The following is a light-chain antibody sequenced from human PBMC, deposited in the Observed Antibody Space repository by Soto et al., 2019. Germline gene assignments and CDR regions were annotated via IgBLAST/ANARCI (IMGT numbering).Light chain of an antibody. V-gene: IGKV3-20*01. J-gene: IGKJ2*01. CDR3: QQYGRSPGYT. Sequence: EIVLTQSPGTLSLSPGERATLSCRASQSVSSSYLAWYQQKPGQAPRLLIYGASSRATGILDRFSGSGSGTDFTLTISRLEPEDFAVYYCQQYGRSPGYTFGQGTKLEIK. CDR1: QSVSSSY. CDR2: GAS.